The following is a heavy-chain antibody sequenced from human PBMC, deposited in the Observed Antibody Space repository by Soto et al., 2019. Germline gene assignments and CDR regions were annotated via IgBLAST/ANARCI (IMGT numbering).Heavy chain of an antibody. CDR3: ARDANLFTYDFWSRYHDY. D-gene: IGHD3-3*01. V-gene: IGHV1-46*01. CDR2: INPSGGST. CDR1: GYTFTSYY. J-gene: IGHJ4*02. Sequence: ASVKVSCKASGYTFTSYYMHWVRQAPGQGLEWMGIINPSGGSTSYAQKFQGRVTMTRDTSTSTVYMELSSLRSEDTAVYYCARDANLFTYDFWSRYHDYWGQGTLVTVSS.